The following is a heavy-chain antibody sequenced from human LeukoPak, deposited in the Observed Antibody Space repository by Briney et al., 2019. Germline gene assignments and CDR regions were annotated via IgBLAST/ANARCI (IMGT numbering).Heavy chain of an antibody. Sequence: GGSLRLSCAASGFTVSSYGMHWVRQAPGKGLEWVAVISYDGSNKYYADSVKGRFTISRDNSKNTLYLQMNSLRAEDTAVYYCAKDLPETGNFDYWGQGTLVTVSS. CDR3: AKDLPETGNFDY. CDR2: ISYDGSNK. CDR1: GFTVSSYG. V-gene: IGHV3-30*18. J-gene: IGHJ4*02.